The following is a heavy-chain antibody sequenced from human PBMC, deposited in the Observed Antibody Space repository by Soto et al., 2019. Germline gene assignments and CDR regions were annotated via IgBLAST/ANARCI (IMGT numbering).Heavy chain of an antibody. CDR3: AKESGGERYAAYFDL. CDR1: GFTLSNIG. D-gene: IGHD2-21*01. J-gene: IGHJ4*02. Sequence: QVQLVESGGGVVQPGTSLRLACAASGFTLSNIGMQWVRQAPGKGLEWVAVISAGGKTRYYADSVKGRFTISRDNSKNTLFLQMQSLRTEDTDGYYCAKESGGERYAAYFDLWGQGTLVTVSA. CDR2: ISAGGKTR. V-gene: IGHV3-30*18.